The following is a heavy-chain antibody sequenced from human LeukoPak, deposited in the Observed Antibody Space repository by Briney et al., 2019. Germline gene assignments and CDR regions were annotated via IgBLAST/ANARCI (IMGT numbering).Heavy chain of an antibody. CDR3: ARDKDYYDSSGYGFDI. J-gene: IGHJ3*02. V-gene: IGHV4-4*07. CDR1: GGSLSRYY. D-gene: IGHD3-22*01. CDR2: IYTSGST. Sequence: SETLSLTCTVSGGSLSRYYWSSIRHPARKGREWIGRIYTSGSTYYNPPLKSRVTMSVDTSKKQFSLKLSSVTAADTAVYYCARDKDYYDSSGYGFDIWGQGTRVSVST.